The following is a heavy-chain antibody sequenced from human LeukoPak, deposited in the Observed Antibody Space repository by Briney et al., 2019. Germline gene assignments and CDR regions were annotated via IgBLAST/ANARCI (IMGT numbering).Heavy chain of an antibody. J-gene: IGHJ4*02. CDR3: ARNYYDSSGYQEATFNY. V-gene: IGHV3-33*01. CDR1: GFTFSNYG. CDR2: IWYDGGYK. Sequence: GGSLRLSCAASGFTFSNYGMHWVRQAPGKGLKWVAGIWYDGGYKYYADSVKGRFTISRDNSKNTLFLQMDSLRAEDTAVYYCARNYYDSSGYQEATFNYWGQGTLVTVSS. D-gene: IGHD3-22*01.